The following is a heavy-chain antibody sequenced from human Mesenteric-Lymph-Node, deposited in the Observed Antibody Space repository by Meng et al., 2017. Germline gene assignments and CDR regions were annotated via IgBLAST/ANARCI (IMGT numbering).Heavy chain of an antibody. CDR1: GFTVSSSH. V-gene: IGHV3-74*01. CDR3: ARMPPRSSEPHPFDY. D-gene: IGHD1-26*01. CDR2: INSDGSST. Sequence: GGSLRLSCAASGFTVSSSHMTWVRQAPGKGLVWVSRINSDGSSTSYADSVKGRFTISRDNAKNTLYLQMNSLRAEDTAVYYCARMPPRSSEPHPFDYWGQGTLVTVSS. J-gene: IGHJ4*02.